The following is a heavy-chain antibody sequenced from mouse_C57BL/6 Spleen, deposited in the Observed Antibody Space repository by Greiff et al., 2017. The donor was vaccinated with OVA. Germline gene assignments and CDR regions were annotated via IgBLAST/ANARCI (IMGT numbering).Heavy chain of an antibody. CDR1: GYTFTSYW. D-gene: IGHD1-1*01. J-gene: IGHJ1*03. V-gene: IGHV1-55*01. CDR2: IYPGSGST. CDR3: ARSCYYGSSPRYWYFDV. Sequence: QVHVKQPGAELVKPGASVKMSCKASGYTFTSYWITWVKQRPGQGLEWIGDIYPGSGSTNYNEKFKSKATLTVDTSSSTAYMQLSSLTSEDSAVYYWARSCYYGSSPRYWYFDVWGTGTTVTVSS.